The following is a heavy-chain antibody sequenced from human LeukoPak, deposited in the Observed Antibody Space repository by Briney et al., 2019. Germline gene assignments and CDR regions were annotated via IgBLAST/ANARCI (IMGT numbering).Heavy chain of an antibody. CDR3: ARAVGTYYYDSSGSRLMGY. V-gene: IGHV3-21*01. CDR2: ISSSSSYI. Sequence: GGSLRLSCAASGFTFSSYSMNWVRQAPGKGLEWLSSISSSSSYIYYADSVKGRFTISRDNAKNSLYLQMNSLRAEDTAVYYCARAVGTYYYDSSGSRLMGYWGQGTLVTVSS. CDR1: GFTFSSYS. D-gene: IGHD3-22*01. J-gene: IGHJ4*02.